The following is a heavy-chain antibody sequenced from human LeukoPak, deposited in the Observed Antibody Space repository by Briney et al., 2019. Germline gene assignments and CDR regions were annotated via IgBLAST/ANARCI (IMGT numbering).Heavy chain of an antibody. D-gene: IGHD6-13*01. CDR1: GGSISRGVYY. J-gene: IGHJ4*02. CDR2: IYTSGST. V-gene: IGHV4-61*02. CDR3: ARSTDSTIAILY. Sequence: SETLSLTCTVSGGSISRGVYYWSWIRQPAGKGLEWIGRIYTSGSTNYNPSLKSRVTMSVDTSKNQFSLKLSSVTAADTAVYYCARSTDSTIAILYWGQGTLVTVSS.